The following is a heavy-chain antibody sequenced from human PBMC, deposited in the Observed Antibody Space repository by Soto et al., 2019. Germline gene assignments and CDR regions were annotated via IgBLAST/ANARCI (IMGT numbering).Heavy chain of an antibody. Sequence: EVQLVESGGGLVQPGGSLRLSCAASGFTFSSYSMNWVRQAPGKGLQWVSYISSSITTVYYADSVKGRFTISRDNAKNSLYLQMNSLRDEDTAVYYCARTQDPYTSCWQGGYWGQGTLVTVSS. CDR3: ARTQDPYTSCWQGGY. CDR2: ISSSITTV. J-gene: IGHJ4*02. D-gene: IGHD2-2*01. CDR1: GFTFSSYS. V-gene: IGHV3-48*02.